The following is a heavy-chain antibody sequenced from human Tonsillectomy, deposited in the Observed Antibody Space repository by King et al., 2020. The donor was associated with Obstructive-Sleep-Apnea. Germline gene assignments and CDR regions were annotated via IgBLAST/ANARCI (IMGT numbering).Heavy chain of an antibody. Sequence: QLVQSGAEVKKPGESLKISCKGSGYSFTNKWIIWVRQMPGKGLEWMGVIYSGDSDTRYCPSFQGQVTISVDRAISTAYLQWGSLKASDTAMYFCARAGIAVAGSWGIDYWGQGSLVTVSS. CDR2: IYSGDSDT. CDR1: GYSFTNKW. D-gene: IGHD6-19*01. J-gene: IGHJ4*02. V-gene: IGHV5-51*01. CDR3: ARAGIAVAGSWGIDY.